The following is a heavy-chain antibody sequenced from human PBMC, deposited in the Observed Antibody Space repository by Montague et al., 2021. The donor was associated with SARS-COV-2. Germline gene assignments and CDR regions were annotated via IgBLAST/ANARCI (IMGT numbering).Heavy chain of an antibody. J-gene: IGHJ4*02. D-gene: IGHD3-16*01. V-gene: IGHV4-39*02. CDR1: GGSISSSSYY. CDR2: IYYDGSS. Sequence: SETLSLTCTVSGGSISSSSYYWGWIRQHPGKGLEWIGSIYYDGSSYYNPSLKSRVTISVDTSKNQFSLSLSSVTAADTAVYYCARDGATAYYHGSYFDLWGQGTLVTVSS. CDR3: ARDGATAYYHGSYFDL.